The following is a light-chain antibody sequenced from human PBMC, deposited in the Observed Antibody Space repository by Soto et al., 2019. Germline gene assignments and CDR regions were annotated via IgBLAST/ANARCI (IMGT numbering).Light chain of an antibody. J-gene: IGLJ2*01. Sequence: QSVLTQPPSVSEAPGQRVTISCTGSSSNIGAGYDVHWYQQLPGTAPKLLLYGNSNRPSGVPDRFSGSKSGTSASLAITGLQAEDEADYYCQSYDSSLSGSVVFGGGTKLTVL. CDR1: SSNIGAGYD. V-gene: IGLV1-40*01. CDR3: QSYDSSLSGSVV. CDR2: GNS.